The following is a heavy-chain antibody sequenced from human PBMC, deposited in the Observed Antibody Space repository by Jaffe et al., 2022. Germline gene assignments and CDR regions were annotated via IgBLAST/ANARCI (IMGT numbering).Heavy chain of an antibody. J-gene: IGHJ3*02. CDR3: AKDLDHDYGDYFLHRVAFDI. D-gene: IGHD4-17*01. CDR2: ISGSGGST. Sequence: EVQLLESGGGLVQPGGSLRLSCAASGFTFSSYAMSWVRQAPGKGLEWVSAISGSGGSTYYADSVKGRFTISRDNSKNTLYLQMNSLRAEDTAVYYCAKDLDHDYGDYFLHRVAFDIWGQGTMVTVSS. CDR1: GFTFSSYA. V-gene: IGHV3-23*01.